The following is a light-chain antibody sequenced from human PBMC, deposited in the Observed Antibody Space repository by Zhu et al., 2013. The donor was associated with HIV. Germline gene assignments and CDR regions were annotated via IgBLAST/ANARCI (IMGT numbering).Light chain of an antibody. CDR1: SSDIGTYKY. CDR2: EVT. CDR3: SSYTSNSTYV. V-gene: IGLV2-14*01. Sequence: QSALTQPASVSGSPGQSITISCTGTSSDIGTYKYVSWYQRHPGKAPKLMIYEVTNRPSGVSTRFSGSKSGNTASLTISGLQAEDEADYYCSSYTSNSTYVFGTGTKVTVL. J-gene: IGLJ1*01.